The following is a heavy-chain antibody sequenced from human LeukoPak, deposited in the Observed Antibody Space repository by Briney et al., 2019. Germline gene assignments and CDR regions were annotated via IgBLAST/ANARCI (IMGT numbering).Heavy chain of an antibody. D-gene: IGHD3-10*01. CDR3: ARRSGGSGSYFRDY. CDR1: GGSISSSSYY. V-gene: IGHV4-39*01. Sequence: PSETLSLTCTVSGGSISSSSYYWGWIRQPPGKGLEWIGSIYYSGSTYYNPSLKSRVTISVDTSKNQFSLKLSPVTAADTAVYYCARRSGGSGSYFRDYWGQGTLVTVSS. J-gene: IGHJ4*02. CDR2: IYYSGST.